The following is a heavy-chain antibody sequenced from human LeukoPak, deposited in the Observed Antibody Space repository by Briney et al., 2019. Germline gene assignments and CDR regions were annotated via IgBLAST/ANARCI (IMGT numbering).Heavy chain of an antibody. V-gene: IGHV3-23*01. D-gene: IGHD3-10*01. CDR1: GFTFRDYS. J-gene: IGHJ4*02. CDR2: IYGDDYT. CDR3: LKERVRGTDGDDDFDY. Sequence: PAGSLSLSCVASGFTFRDYSLTWIRQVPGGGLEWVSPIYGDDYTVYPAPLKGRFTISRDNSRNTFYLQMNTLTAADTAVYYCLKERVRGTDGDDDFDYWGQGTLVTVSS.